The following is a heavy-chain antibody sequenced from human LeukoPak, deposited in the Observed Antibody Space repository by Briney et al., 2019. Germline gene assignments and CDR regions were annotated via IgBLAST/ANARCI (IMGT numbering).Heavy chain of an antibody. D-gene: IGHD3-10*01. J-gene: IGHJ5*02. CDR2: ISSSSSYI. V-gene: IGHV3-21*04. CDR3: ARALWFGEIGYWFDP. CDR1: GFTFSSYS. Sequence: GGSPRLSCAASGFTFSSYSMNWVRQAPGKGLECVSSISSSSSYIYYADSVKGRFTISRDNAKNTLYLQMNSLRAEDTAVYYCARALWFGEIGYWFDPWGQGTLVTVSS.